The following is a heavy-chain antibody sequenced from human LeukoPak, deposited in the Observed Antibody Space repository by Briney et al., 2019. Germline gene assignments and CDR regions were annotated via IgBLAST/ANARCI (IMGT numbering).Heavy chain of an antibody. V-gene: IGHV3-74*01. CDR3: ARGSGSYHLFDY. CDR1: GFTFSSYW. J-gene: IGHJ4*02. CDR2: INSDGSST. Sequence: GGSLRLSCAASGFTFSSYWMHWVRQAPGKGLVWVSRINSDGSSTSYADSVKGRFTISRDNAKNTLYLQMNSLRAEDTAVYYCARGSGSYHLFDYWGQGTLVTVSS. D-gene: IGHD1-26*01.